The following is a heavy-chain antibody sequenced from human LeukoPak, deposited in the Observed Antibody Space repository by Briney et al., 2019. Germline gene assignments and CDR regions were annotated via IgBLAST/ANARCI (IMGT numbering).Heavy chain of an antibody. CDR1: GGSISSGGYS. CDR3: ARRGRYFDWLLPKNWFDP. V-gene: IGHV4-30-4*07. CDR2: IYYTGNT. Sequence: STQTLSLTCAVSGGSISSGGYSWSWIRQPPGKAMEFIAYIYYTGNTYFNPSLKSRVTISVDTSKNQFSLKLSSVTAADTAVYYCARRGRYFDWLLPKNWFDPWGQGTLVTVSS. D-gene: IGHD3-9*01. J-gene: IGHJ5*02.